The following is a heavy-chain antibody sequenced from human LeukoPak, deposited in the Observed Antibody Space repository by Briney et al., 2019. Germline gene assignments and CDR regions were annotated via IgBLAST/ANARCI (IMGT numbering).Heavy chain of an antibody. CDR2: IYYSGST. Sequence: SETLSLTCTVSGGSISSYYWSWIRQPPGKGLEWIGYIYYSGSTNHNPSLKSRVTISIDTSKNQFSLKLSSVTAADTAVYYCARPSIAALSSPDYWGQGTLVTVSS. V-gene: IGHV4-59*01. CDR1: GGSISSYY. CDR3: ARPSIAALSSPDY. J-gene: IGHJ4*02. D-gene: IGHD6-6*01.